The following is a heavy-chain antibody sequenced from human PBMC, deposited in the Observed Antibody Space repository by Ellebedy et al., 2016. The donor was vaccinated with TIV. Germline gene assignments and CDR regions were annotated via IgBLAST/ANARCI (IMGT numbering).Heavy chain of an antibody. Sequence: GGSLRLXXQGSGYNFNSHWITWVRQMPGKGLEWMGRIDPSDSYTTYSPSFEGQVTMSADKSISTAYLEWRSLKASDTAVYYCARRGITMIRGVIRGMDVWGQGTTVIVSS. J-gene: IGHJ6*02. CDR2: IDPSDSYT. CDR3: ARRGITMIRGVIRGMDV. V-gene: IGHV5-10-1*04. CDR1: GYNFNSHW. D-gene: IGHD3-10*01.